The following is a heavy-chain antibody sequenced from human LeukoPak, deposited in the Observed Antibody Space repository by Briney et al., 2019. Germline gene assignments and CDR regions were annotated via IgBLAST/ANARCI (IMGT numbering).Heavy chain of an antibody. V-gene: IGHV3-11*05. CDR2: ISRSSSDT. CDR3: ARGLTTVTSLASY. CDR1: GFTFSDYY. J-gene: IGHJ4*01. Sequence: GGSLRLSCAASGFTFSDYYMSWIPQAPGKGLEWVSYISRSSSDTSYADSVKGRFTISRDNAKNSLYLQMNSLRAEDTAVYYCARGLTTVTSLASYWGQGTLVTVSS. D-gene: IGHD4-17*01.